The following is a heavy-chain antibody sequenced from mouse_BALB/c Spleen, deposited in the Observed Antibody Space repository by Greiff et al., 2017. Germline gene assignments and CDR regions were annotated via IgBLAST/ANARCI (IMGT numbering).Heavy chain of an antibody. CDR3: ARSSRYDLYWYFDV. CDR2: INPYNDGT. J-gene: IGHJ1*01. CDR1: GSTFTSYV. V-gene: IGHV1-14*01. Sequence: EVQLPQSGPELVKPGASVKMSCKASGSTFTSYVIHWVKQKPGQGLGWIGYINPYNDGTKYNEKFKGKATLTSDKSSSTAYMELSSLTSEDSAVYYCARSSRYDLYWYFDVWGAGTTVTVSS. D-gene: IGHD2-14*01.